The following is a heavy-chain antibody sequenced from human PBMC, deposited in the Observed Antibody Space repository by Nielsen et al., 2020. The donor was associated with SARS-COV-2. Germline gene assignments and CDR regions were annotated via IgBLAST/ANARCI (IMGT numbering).Heavy chain of an antibody. V-gene: IGHV4-59*01. CDR1: RGSISSYY. Sequence: SETLPLTCTVSRGSISSYYWSWIRQPPGKGLEWIGYIYNSGSTNYNPSLKSRVAISVDTSKNQFSLKLSSVTAADTAIYYCARGQSGLAWFDSWGQGTLVTVSS. CDR3: ARGQSGLAWFDS. J-gene: IGHJ5*01. D-gene: IGHD3-10*01. CDR2: IYNSGST.